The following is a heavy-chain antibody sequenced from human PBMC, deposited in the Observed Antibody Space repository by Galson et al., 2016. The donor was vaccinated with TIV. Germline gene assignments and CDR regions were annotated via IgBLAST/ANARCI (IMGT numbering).Heavy chain of an antibody. CDR3: ARDFPPGYGSSFNDY. J-gene: IGHJ4*02. CDR2: IKQDGSEK. CDR1: GFTFSSYW. D-gene: IGHD6-13*01. V-gene: IGHV3-7*01. Sequence: SLRLSCAASGFTFSSYWMSWVRQAPGKGLEWVANIKQDGSEKYYVDSVKGRFTISRDNAKNSLFLQMNSLRAEDRAVYYCARDFPPGYGSSFNDYWGQGTLFTVSS.